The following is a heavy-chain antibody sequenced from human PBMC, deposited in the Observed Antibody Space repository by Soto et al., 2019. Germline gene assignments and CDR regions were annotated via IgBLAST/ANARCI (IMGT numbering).Heavy chain of an antibody. Sequence: PGGSLRLSCAASGFTFSDYYMTWIRQAPGKGLEWVSYITTDSHTYYADSVEGRFTISRDSAENSLYLQMNSLRVEDTAVYYCVRLEAPGYYYGMDVWGQGTTVTVSS. CDR1: GFTFSDYY. J-gene: IGHJ6*02. CDR3: VRLEAPGYYYGMDV. CDR2: ITTDSHT. V-gene: IGHV3-11*06.